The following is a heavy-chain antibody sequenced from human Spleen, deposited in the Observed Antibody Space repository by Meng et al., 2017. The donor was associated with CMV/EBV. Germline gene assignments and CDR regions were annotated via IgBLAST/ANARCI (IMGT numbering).Heavy chain of an antibody. V-gene: IGHV4-34*01. CDR3: VRLSSSSRPNFDY. CDR2: IYSSVIT. J-gene: IGHJ4*02. CDR1: GGSFSGYY. D-gene: IGHD6-6*01. Sequence: GSLRLSCVVYGGSFSGYYWSWIRQPPGKGLEWIGTIYSSVITYFNPSLKSRTTLPLDTSKNQFSLQLISLTAADTAVYYCVRLSSSSRPNFDYWGQGMLVTVSS.